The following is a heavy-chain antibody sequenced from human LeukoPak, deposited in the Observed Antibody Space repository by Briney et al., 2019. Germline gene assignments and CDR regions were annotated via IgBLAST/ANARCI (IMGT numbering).Heavy chain of an antibody. D-gene: IGHD3-22*01. CDR2: IYYGGTT. V-gene: IGHV4-59*01. Sequence: SETLSLTCTVSGGSISSYYWSWIRQPPGKGLEWIGYIYYGGTTNYNPSLKSRVTISVDTSKNQFSLKLSSVTAADTAVYYCARDSSGYSGAWYFDLWGRGTLVTVSS. CDR1: GGSISSYY. CDR3: ARDSSGYSGAWYFDL. J-gene: IGHJ2*01.